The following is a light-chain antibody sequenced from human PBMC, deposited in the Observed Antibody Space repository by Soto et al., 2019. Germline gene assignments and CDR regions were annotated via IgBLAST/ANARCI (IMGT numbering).Light chain of an antibody. J-gene: IGLJ2*01. Sequence: QSVLTQPRSVSESPGQSGTLSCTGTSSDVGGYDYLSWYQQHPGKAPKLMISEVSNRPSGVSNRFSGSKSANTASLTISGLEAEDEGDYYCSSYTSGSTVVFGGGTEPTVL. V-gene: IGLV2-14*01. CDR2: EVS. CDR1: SSDVGGYDY. CDR3: SSYTSGSTVV.